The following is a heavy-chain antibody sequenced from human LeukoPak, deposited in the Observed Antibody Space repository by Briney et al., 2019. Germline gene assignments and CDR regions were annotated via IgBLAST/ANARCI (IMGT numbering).Heavy chain of an antibody. Sequence: GGSLRLSCAASGFTFSSYWMSWVRQAPGKGLEWVANIKQDGSEEYYVDSVKGRFTISRDNAKNSLYLQMNSLRAEDTAVYYCARDRRYCSSTSCYRNNNFDYWGQGTLVTVSS. J-gene: IGHJ4*02. CDR3: ARDRRYCSSTSCYRNNNFDY. D-gene: IGHD2-2*01. CDR2: IKQDGSEE. CDR1: GFTFSSYW. V-gene: IGHV3-7*01.